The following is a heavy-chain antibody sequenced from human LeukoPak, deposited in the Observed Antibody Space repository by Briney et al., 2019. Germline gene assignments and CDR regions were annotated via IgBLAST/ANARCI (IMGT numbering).Heavy chain of an antibody. V-gene: IGHV3-72*01. Sequence: PGGSLRLSCAASGFTFSYHYMDWVRQVPGKGLEWVGRCRKKVNSYTTEYAASVKGRFTVSRDDARNSLYLQMNSLKIEDTAVYYCARGQPCRGDCHVAFDIWGQGTVVTVSS. CDR1: GFTFSYHY. J-gene: IGHJ3*02. D-gene: IGHD2-21*02. CDR2: CRKKVNSYTT. CDR3: ARGQPCRGDCHVAFDI.